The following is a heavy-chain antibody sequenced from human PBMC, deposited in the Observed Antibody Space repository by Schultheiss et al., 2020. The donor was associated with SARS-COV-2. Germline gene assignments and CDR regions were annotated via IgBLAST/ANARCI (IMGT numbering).Heavy chain of an antibody. D-gene: IGHD4-17*01. V-gene: IGHV3-23*01. CDR3: AILARPSTVTDPVDY. CDR1: GFTFSRYA. Sequence: GESLKISCVASGFTFSRYAMTWVRQAPGKGLEWVSTVSGDGAVTYYADSVKGRFSISRDNSKNTLYLQMNSLRAEDTAVYYCAILARPSTVTDPVDYWGQGALVTVSS. J-gene: IGHJ4*02. CDR2: VSGDGAVT.